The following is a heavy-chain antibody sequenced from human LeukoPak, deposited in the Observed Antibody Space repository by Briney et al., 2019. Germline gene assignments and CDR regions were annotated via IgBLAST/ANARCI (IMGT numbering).Heavy chain of an antibody. J-gene: IGHJ3*02. CDR1: GFTFSSYS. CDR2: ISSGSSTI. Sequence: GGSLRLSCAASGFTFSSYSMSWVRQAPGKGLEWVSYISSGSSTIYYADSVKGRFTISRDNAKNSLCLQMNSLRAEDTAVYYCASGSGDAFDIWGQGTVVTVSS. CDR3: ASGSGDAFDI. V-gene: IGHV3-48*01. D-gene: IGHD5-12*01.